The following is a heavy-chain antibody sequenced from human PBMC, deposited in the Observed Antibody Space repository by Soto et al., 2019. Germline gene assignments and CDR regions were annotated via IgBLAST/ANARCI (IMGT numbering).Heavy chain of an antibody. J-gene: IGHJ4*02. CDR1: GFTFSSYA. D-gene: IGHD3-22*01. Sequence: GGSLRLSCAASGFTFSSYAMSWVRQAPGKGLEWVSAISGSGGSTYYADSVKGRFTISRDNSKNTLYLQMNSLRAEDTAVYYCAKGYYYDSSGLSDYFDYWGQGTLVTVSS. V-gene: IGHV3-23*01. CDR3: AKGYYYDSSGLSDYFDY. CDR2: ISGSGGST.